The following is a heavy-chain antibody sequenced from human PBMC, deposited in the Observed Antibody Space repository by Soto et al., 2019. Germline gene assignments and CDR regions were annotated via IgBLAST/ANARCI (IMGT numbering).Heavy chain of an antibody. CDR2: INAGNGNT. CDR3: AITPSREHQLLCFDY. V-gene: IGHV1-3*01. J-gene: IGHJ4*02. D-gene: IGHD2-2*01. CDR1: GYTFTSYA. Sequence: ASVKVSCKASGYTFTSYAMHWVRQAPGQRLEWMGWINAGNGNTKYSQKFQGRVTITRDTSASTAYMELSSLRSEDTAVYYCAITPSREHQLLCFDYWGQGTLVTVSS.